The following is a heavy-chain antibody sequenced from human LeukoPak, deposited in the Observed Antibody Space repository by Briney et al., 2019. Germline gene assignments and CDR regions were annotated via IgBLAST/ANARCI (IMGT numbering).Heavy chain of an antibody. Sequence: SETLSLTCAVHGVSFSAYYWSWIRQPPGKGLEWIGEIDHSGSTNYIPSLKSRVTLSVDPSMNQVSLRLSSVTAADTAVYYCARGGGSWGYYMDVWDKGTTVTVSS. J-gene: IGHJ6*03. CDR2: IDHSGST. D-gene: IGHD3-10*01. V-gene: IGHV4-34*01. CDR1: GVSFSAYY. CDR3: ARGGGSWGYYMDV.